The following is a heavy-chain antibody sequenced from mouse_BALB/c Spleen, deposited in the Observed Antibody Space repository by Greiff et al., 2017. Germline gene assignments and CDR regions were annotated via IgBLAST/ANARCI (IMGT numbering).Heavy chain of an antibody. CDR1: GFNIKDTY. CDR3: ASHSAIYAMDY. Sequence: DVKLVESGAELVKPGASVKLSCTASGFNIKDTYMHWVKQRPEQGLEWIGRIDPANGNTKYDPKFQGKATITADTSSNTAYLQLSSLTSEDTAVYYCASHSAIYAMDYWGQGTSVTVSS. J-gene: IGHJ4*01. CDR2: IDPANGNT. D-gene: IGHD1-2*01. V-gene: IGHV14-3*02.